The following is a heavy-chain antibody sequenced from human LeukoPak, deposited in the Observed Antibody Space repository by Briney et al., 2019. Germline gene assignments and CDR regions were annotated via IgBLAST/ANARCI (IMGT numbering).Heavy chain of an antibody. CDR3: ARDRYYGSGSYYIQTPPDAFDI. CDR1: GGSVSSGSYY. V-gene: IGHV4-61*01. CDR2: IYYSGST. J-gene: IGHJ3*02. D-gene: IGHD3-10*01. Sequence: SETLSLTCTVSGGSVSSGSYYWSWIRQPPGKGLEWIGYIYYSGSTNYNPSLKSRVTISVDTSKNQFSLKLSSVTAADTAVYYCARDRYYGSGSYYIQTPPDAFDIWGQGTMVTVSS.